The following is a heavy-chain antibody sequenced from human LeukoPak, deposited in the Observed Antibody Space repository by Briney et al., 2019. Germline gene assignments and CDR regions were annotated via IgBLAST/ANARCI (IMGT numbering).Heavy chain of an antibody. Sequence: PGRSLRLSCAASGFTFSSYGMHWVRQAPGKGLGWVAVISYDGSNKYYADSVKGRFTISRDNSKNTLYLQMNSPRAEDTAVYYCAKDKHIGVRGGTRTNWFDPWGQGTLVTVSS. CDR2: ISYDGSNK. J-gene: IGHJ5*02. V-gene: IGHV3-30*18. CDR3: AKDKHIGVRGGTRTNWFDP. D-gene: IGHD3-10*01. CDR1: GFTFSSYG.